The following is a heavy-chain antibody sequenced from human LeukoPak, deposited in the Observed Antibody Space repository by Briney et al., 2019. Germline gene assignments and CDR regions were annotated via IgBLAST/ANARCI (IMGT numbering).Heavy chain of an antibody. J-gene: IGHJ5*02. CDR3: ARETGDFWSGYGWFDP. V-gene: IGHV4-59*01. CDR2: IYYSGST. Sequence: SETLSLTCTVSGGSISSYYWSWIRQPPGKGLEWIGYIYYSGSTNYNPSLKSRVTISVDTSKNQFSLKLSSVTAADTAVYYCARETGDFWSGYGWFDPWGQGTLVTVSS. CDR1: GGSISSYY. D-gene: IGHD3-3*01.